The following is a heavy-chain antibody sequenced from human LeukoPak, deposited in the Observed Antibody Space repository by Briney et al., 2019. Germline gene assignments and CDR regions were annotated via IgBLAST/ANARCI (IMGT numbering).Heavy chain of an antibody. D-gene: IGHD6-13*01. CDR1: GFTLSRYW. CDR3: ARGRGKYSSSWGYFDY. CDR2: IKQDGSEK. J-gene: IGHJ4*02. V-gene: IGHV3-7*01. Sequence: GGSLRLSCAASGFTLSRYWVSWGRHAKGKGVGWGGKIKQDGSEKYYVDSVKGRFTISRDNAKNSLYLQMNSLRAEDTAVYYCARGRGKYSSSWGYFDYWGQGTLVTVST.